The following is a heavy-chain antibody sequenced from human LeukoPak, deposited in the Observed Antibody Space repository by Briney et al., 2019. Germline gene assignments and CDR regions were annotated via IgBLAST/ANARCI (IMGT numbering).Heavy chain of an antibody. CDR3: ARAIAVAGPYSFDY. J-gene: IGHJ4*02. CDR2: IGSVTTYI. V-gene: IGHV3-21*01. CDR1: GFTFSDYT. Sequence: KPGGSLRLSCAASGFTFSDYTMNWVRQAPGKGLEWVSSIGSVTTYIYYADSVKGRFTISRDNAKNSLSLQMNSLRAEDTAVYYCARAIAVAGPYSFDYWGQGTLVTVSS. D-gene: IGHD6-19*01.